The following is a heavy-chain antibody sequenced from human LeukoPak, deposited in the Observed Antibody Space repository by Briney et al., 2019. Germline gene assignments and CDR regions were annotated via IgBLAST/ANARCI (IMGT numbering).Heavy chain of an antibody. D-gene: IGHD5-18*01. CDR2: IKQDGVDK. CDR1: GFTLSSYW. J-gene: IGHJ4*02. Sequence: GGSLRLSCATSGFTLSSYWMNWVRQAPGKGLEWVANIKQDGVDKYYVDSVKGRFTISRDNAKRSLYLQMNSLRAEDTAVYYCARDLYSYGANQDDYWGQGTLVTVSS. CDR3: ARDLYSYGANQDDY. V-gene: IGHV3-7*01.